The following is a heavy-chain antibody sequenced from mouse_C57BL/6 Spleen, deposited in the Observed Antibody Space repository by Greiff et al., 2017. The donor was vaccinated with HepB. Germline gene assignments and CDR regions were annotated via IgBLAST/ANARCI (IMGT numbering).Heavy chain of an antibody. D-gene: IGHD1-1*01. Sequence: VQLQQPGAELVKPGASVKVSCKASGYTFTSYWMHWVKQRPGQGLEWIGRIHPSDSDTNYNQKFKGKAALTVDKSSSTAYMQLSSLTSEDSAVYYCAPITTVVDYAMDYWGQGTSVTVSS. CDR1: GYTFTSYW. J-gene: IGHJ4*01. V-gene: IGHV1-74*01. CDR3: APITTVVDYAMDY. CDR2: IHPSDSDT.